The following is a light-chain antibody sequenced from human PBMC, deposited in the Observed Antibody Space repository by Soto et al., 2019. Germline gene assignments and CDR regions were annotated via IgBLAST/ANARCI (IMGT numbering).Light chain of an antibody. CDR1: SSDVGGYNY. CDR2: DVS. CDR3: CSYAGSLPYV. J-gene: IGLJ1*01. Sequence: QSALTQPRSVSGSPGQSVTISCTGTSSDVGGYNYVSWYQHHPGKAPKVMIYDVSERPSGVPDRFSGSKSGDTASLTISGLLAEDEADYYCCSYAGSLPYVFGTGTKLTVL. V-gene: IGLV2-11*01.